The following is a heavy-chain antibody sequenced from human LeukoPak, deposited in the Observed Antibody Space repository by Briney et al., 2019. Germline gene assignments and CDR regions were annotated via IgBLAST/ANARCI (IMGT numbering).Heavy chain of an antibody. CDR2: ISYDGSNK. CDR1: GFTFSSYA. J-gene: IGHJ4*02. V-gene: IGHV3-30*04. Sequence: GGSLRLSCAASGFTFSSYAMHWVRQAPGKGLEWVAVISYDGSNKYYADSVKGRFTISRDNSKNTLYLQMNSLRAEDTAVYYCARVLHQRRFQGGFDYWGQGTLVTVSS. CDR3: ARVLHQRRFQGGFDY. D-gene: IGHD2-2*01.